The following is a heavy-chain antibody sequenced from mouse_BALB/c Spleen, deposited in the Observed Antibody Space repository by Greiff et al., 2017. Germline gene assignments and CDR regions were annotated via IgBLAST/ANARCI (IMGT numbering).Heavy chain of an antibody. CDR2: ISSGGSYT. CDR1: GFTFSSYG. CDR3: ARHDGSLYYFDY. J-gene: IGHJ2*01. V-gene: IGHV5-6*02. D-gene: IGHD1-1*01. Sequence: EVKLEESGGDLVKPGGSLKLSCAASGFTFSSYGMSWVRQTPDKRLEWVATISSGGSYTYYPDSVKGRFTISRDNAKNTLYLQMSSLKSEDTAMYYCARHDGSLYYFDYWGQGTTLTVSS.